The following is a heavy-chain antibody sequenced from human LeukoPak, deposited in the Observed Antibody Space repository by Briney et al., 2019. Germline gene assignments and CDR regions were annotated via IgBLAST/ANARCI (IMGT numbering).Heavy chain of an antibody. CDR2: LSSSSSTI. D-gene: IGHD3-10*01. CDR3: ARDRGYYFDY. CDR1: GFAFSTYS. Sequence: GGSLRLSCAASGFAFSTYSMNWVRQAPGKGLEWVSFLSSSSSTIYYADSVKGRFTISRDNAKNSLYLQINSLRAEDTAMYYCARDRGYYFDYWGQGALATVSS. V-gene: IGHV3-48*01. J-gene: IGHJ4*02.